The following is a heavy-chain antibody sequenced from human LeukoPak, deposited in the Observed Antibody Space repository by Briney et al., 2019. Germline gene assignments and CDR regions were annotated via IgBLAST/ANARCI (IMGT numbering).Heavy chain of an antibody. Sequence: GGSLRLSCAASGFTFSTYSGNWVRQAPGKGLEWVSYISSSGSTKYYADSVRGRFTISRDNAKNSLYLQMNSLRAEDTAVYYCARDHGGVLVRGVIDYWGQGTLVTVSS. CDR3: ARDHGGVLVRGVIDY. D-gene: IGHD3-10*01. CDR1: GFTFSTYS. CDR2: ISSSGSTK. J-gene: IGHJ4*02. V-gene: IGHV3-48*04.